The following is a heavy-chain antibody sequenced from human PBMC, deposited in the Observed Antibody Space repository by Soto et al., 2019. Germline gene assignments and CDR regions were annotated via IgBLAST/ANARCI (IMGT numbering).Heavy chain of an antibody. CDR3: ANPNPSYYYGMDV. J-gene: IGHJ6*02. V-gene: IGHV3-23*01. Sequence: PGGSLRLSCAASGFTFTNYAMSWVRQAPGKGLEWVSSISVSGGGKYYADSVEGRFTISRGNSKNTLDLQMNSLRAEDTAVYYCANPNPSYYYGMDVWGQGTTVTVSS. CDR1: GFTFTNYA. CDR2: ISVSGGGK.